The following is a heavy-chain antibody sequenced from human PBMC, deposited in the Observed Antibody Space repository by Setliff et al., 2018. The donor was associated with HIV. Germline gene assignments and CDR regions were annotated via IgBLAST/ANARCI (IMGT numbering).Heavy chain of an antibody. CDR3: ARSRPQISIFGLVQDY. CDR2: MSAKSGNT. J-gene: IGHJ4*02. Sequence: ASVKVSCKASGYTFTNYDINWVRQATGQGLEWMGWMSAKSGNTGYAQKFQGRVTMTRNTSISTVYMELSSLRSEDTAVYYCARSRPQISIFGLVQDYWGQGTRVTAPQ. V-gene: IGHV1-8*02. D-gene: IGHD3-3*01. CDR1: GYTFTNYD.